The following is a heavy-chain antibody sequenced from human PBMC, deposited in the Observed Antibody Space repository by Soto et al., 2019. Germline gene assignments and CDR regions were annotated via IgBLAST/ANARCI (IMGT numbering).Heavy chain of an antibody. Sequence: SVKVSCKASGGTFSSYAISWVRQAPGQGLEWMGGIIPIFGTANYAQKFQGRVTITADESTSTAYMELSSLRSEDTAVYYCARSYNWNYLFDYWGQGTLVTVSS. D-gene: IGHD1-7*01. CDR1: GGTFSSYA. V-gene: IGHV1-69*13. J-gene: IGHJ4*02. CDR2: IIPIFGTA. CDR3: ARSYNWNYLFDY.